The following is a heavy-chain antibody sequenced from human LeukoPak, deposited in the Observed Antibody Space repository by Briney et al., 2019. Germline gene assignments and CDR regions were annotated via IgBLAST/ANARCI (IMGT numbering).Heavy chain of an antibody. CDR2: IYHSGST. J-gene: IGHJ4*02. D-gene: IGHD6-19*01. Sequence: SEALSLTCAVSGYSISSGYYWGWIRQPPGKGLEWIGSIYHSGSTYYNPSLKSRVTISVDTSKNQFSLKLSSVTAADTAVYYCARRYYSSGYYFDYWGQGTLVTVSS. CDR1: GYSISSGYY. V-gene: IGHV4-38-2*01. CDR3: ARRYYSSGYYFDY.